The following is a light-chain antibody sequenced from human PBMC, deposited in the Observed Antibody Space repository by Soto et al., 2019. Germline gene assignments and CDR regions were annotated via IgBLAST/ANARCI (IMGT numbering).Light chain of an antibody. J-gene: IGLJ3*02. CDR2: DVT. V-gene: IGLV2-14*03. Sequence: QSALTQPASVSGSPGQSITISCTGTSSNVGGYDHVSWYQQHPGKAPKLIIYDVTVRPSGISPLFSGSKSDNTASLAVSGLKPEDEADYYCSSYTNKDTLLFGGGTKVTVL. CDR3: SSYTNKDTLL. CDR1: SSNVGGYDH.